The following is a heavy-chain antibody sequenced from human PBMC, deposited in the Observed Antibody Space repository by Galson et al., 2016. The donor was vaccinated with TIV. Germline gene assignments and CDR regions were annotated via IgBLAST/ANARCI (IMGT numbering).Heavy chain of an antibody. Sequence: QSGAEVKKPGESLKISCKASGYTFNNYDISWVRQATGQGLEWMGWMNPNSGNAGYARKFQGRVTMTSNTSGNTAYMEVRSLRFEDTAVYYCARARRGYCSGGSCLPGYWGQGTLVTVSS. CDR1: GYTFNNYD. CDR2: MNPNSGNA. J-gene: IGHJ4*02. D-gene: IGHD2-15*01. V-gene: IGHV1-8*01. CDR3: ARARRGYCSGGSCLPGY.